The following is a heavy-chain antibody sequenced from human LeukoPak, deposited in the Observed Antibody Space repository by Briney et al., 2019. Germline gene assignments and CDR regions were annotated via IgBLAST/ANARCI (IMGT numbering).Heavy chain of an antibody. V-gene: IGHV1-69*13. CDR3: AIVPRYSGSYYGYFQH. CDR1: GGTFSSYA. Sequence: SVKVSCKASGGTFSSYAISWVRQAPGQGLEWMGGIIPIFGTANYAQKFQGRVTITADESTSTAYMELSSLRSEDTAVYYCAIVPRYSGSYYGYFQHWGQGTLVTVSS. J-gene: IGHJ1*01. CDR2: IIPIFGTA. D-gene: IGHD1-26*01.